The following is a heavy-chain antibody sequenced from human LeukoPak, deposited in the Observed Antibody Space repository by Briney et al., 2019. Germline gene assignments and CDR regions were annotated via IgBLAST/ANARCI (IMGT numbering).Heavy chain of an antibody. CDR3: AKELKDTAMVSYFDY. V-gene: IGHV3-43D*03. Sequence: GGSLRLSCAASGFTFSSYAMHWVRQAPGKGLEWVSLISWDGGSTYYADSVKGRFTISRDNSKNSLYLQMNSLRAEDTALHYCAKELKDTAMVSYFDYWGQGTLVTVSS. D-gene: IGHD5-18*01. CDR2: ISWDGGST. J-gene: IGHJ4*02. CDR1: GFTFSSYA.